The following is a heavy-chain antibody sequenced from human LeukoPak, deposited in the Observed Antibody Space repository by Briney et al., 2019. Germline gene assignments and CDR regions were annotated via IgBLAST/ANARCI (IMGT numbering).Heavy chain of an antibody. J-gene: IGHJ4*02. CDR2: SRNRAKSYTT. CDR1: GXTFSDHY. CDR3: SRDATGDH. Sequence: GGSLRLSCAVSGXTFSDHYMDWVRQAPGKGLEWVGRSRNRAKSYTTDYAASVKGRFTISRDDSKSTLYLQMNSLETEDTAVYYCSRDATGDHWGQGTLVSVSS. V-gene: IGHV3-72*01.